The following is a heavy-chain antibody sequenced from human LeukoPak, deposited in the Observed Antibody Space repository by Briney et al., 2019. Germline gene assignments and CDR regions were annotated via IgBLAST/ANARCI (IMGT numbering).Heavy chain of an antibody. CDR2: ISSSSSYI. CDR1: GFTFSSYW. J-gene: IGHJ4*02. V-gene: IGHV3-21*01. D-gene: IGHD4-11*01. CDR3: ARVHYSAFDY. Sequence: PGGSLRLSCAASGFTFSSYWMSWVRQAPGKGLEWVSSISSSSSYIYHADSVKGRFTISRDNAKNSLYLQMNSLRAEDTAVYYCARVHYSAFDYWGQGTLVTVSS.